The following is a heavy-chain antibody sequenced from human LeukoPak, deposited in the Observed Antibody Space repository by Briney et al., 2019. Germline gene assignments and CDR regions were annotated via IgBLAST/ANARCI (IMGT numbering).Heavy chain of an antibody. V-gene: IGHV4-4*07. J-gene: IGHJ6*03. CDR2: IYTSGST. CDR1: GGSISSYY. Sequence: PSETLSLTCTVSGGSISSYYWSWIRQPAGKGLEWIGRIYTSGSTNYNTSLKSRVTMSVDTSKNQFSLKLDFVPAADSAVYYCARDVRYYYDDMDVWGKGTTVTVSS. D-gene: IGHD6-6*01. CDR3: ARDVRYYYDDMDV.